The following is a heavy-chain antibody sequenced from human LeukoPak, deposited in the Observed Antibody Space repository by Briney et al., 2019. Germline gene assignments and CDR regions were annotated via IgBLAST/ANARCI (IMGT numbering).Heavy chain of an antibody. V-gene: IGHV4-38-2*02. D-gene: IGHD3-10*01. CDR2: IYYSGST. CDR3: ARPWFGELSLWFDS. Sequence: SETLSLTCTVSGYSISSGYYWGWIRQPPGKGLEWIGSIYYSGSTYYNPSLKSRVTISVDTSKNQFSLKLSSVTAADTAVYYCARPWFGELSLWFDSWGQGTLVTVSS. J-gene: IGHJ5*01. CDR1: GYSISSGYY.